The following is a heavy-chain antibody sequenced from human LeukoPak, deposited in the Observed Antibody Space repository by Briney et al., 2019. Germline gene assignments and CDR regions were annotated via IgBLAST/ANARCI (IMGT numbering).Heavy chain of an antibody. J-gene: IGHJ4*02. V-gene: IGHV3-7*03. Sequence: GGSLRLSCAASGFRFSNYWMSWVRQVPGKGLEWVANIKQDGGEIYYVDSVKGRFTISGDNAKNSLFLQMNSLRAEDTAIYYCARDKIVGATNFDYWGQGTLVTVSS. CDR2: IKQDGGEI. CDR1: GFRFSNYW. D-gene: IGHD1-26*01. CDR3: ARDKIVGATNFDY.